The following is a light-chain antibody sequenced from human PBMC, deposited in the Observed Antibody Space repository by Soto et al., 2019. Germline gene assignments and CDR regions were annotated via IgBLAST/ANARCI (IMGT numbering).Light chain of an antibody. CDR1: QTISTW. Sequence: DIQMAQSPSTLSANVGDRIIITCRASQTISTWLAWYQQKPGEAPNLLIYKASSLESGVPSRFSGSGSGTEFTLTISSLQPDDFATYYCQEYNTYSRTFGQGTKVDIK. V-gene: IGKV1-5*03. CDR2: KAS. J-gene: IGKJ1*01. CDR3: QEYNTYSRT.